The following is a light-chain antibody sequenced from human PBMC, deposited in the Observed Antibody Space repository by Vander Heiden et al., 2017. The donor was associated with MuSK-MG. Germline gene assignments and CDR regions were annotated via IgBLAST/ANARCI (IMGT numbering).Light chain of an antibody. CDR1: QSISSY. V-gene: IGKV1-39*01. J-gene: IGKJ3*01. CDR3: QQSDTTPPT. CDR2: AAS. Sequence: DIQMTQSPSSLSASVGDRVTITCRASQSISSYLNWYQQKPGKAPKLLIYAASSLQSGVPSRFSGSASGTDFTLTISMLHPEDFATYYCQQSDTTPPTFGHGTKVDIK.